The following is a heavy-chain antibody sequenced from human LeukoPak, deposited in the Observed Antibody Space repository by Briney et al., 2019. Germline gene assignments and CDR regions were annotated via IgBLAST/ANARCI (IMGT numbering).Heavy chain of an antibody. Sequence: SETLSLTCAVYGGSFSGYYWSWIRQPPGKGLEWIGEINHSGSTNYNPSLKSRVTISVGTSKNQFSLKLSSVTAADTAVYYCARGQTQLNYYYYMDVWGKGTTVTVSS. D-gene: IGHD1-1*01. V-gene: IGHV4-34*01. J-gene: IGHJ6*03. CDR1: GGSFSGYY. CDR3: ARGQTQLNYYYYMDV. CDR2: INHSGST.